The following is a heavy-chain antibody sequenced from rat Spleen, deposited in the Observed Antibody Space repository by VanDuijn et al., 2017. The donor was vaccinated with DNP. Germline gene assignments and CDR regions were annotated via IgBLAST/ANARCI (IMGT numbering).Heavy chain of an antibody. J-gene: IGHJ2*01. CDR1: GYSITSNY. D-gene: IGHD1-6*01. Sequence: EVQLQESGPGLLKPSQSLSLTCSVTGYSITSNYWGWIRKFPRNKMEYIGHISYSGTTNYNPSLTSRISITRDTSKNQFFLQVNSVTTDDTATYYCTRGDILRSFDYWGQGVMVTVSS. CDR3: TRGDILRSFDY. CDR2: ISYSGTT. V-gene: IGHV3-1*01.